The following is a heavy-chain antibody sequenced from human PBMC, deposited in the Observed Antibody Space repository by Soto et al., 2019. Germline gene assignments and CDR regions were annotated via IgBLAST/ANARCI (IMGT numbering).Heavy chain of an antibody. Sequence: QVQLVESGGGVVQPGRSLRLSCAASGFTFSNYGMHWVRQAPGKGLEWVAVISYHGSDKYYADSVKGRFTISRDNSKNTLYLPTDRLRAEDRAVYDCAKDHLTTTVTAVGYWGQGTLVTVSS. CDR2: ISYHGSDK. J-gene: IGHJ4*02. V-gene: IGHV3-30*18. CDR3: AKDHLTTTVTAVGY. D-gene: IGHD4-17*01. CDR1: GFTFSNYG.